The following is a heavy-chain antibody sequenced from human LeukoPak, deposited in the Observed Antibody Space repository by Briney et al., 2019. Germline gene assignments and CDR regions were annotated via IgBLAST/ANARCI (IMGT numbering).Heavy chain of an antibody. V-gene: IGHV1-69*05. D-gene: IGHD3-10*01. J-gene: IGHJ4*02. Sequence: GASVKVSCKASGGTFSSYAISWVRQAPGQGLEWMGRNSPSFGTANYAQQFQGSVTITTDESTSTAYMELSSLRSEDTAVYYCASYGSGSPDWGQGTLVTVSS. CDR1: GGTFSSYA. CDR3: ASYGSGSPD. CDR2: NSPSFGTA.